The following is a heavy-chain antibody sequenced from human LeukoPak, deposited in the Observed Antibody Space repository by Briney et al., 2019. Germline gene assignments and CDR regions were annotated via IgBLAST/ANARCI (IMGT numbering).Heavy chain of an antibody. Sequence: KASETLSLTCTVSGGSISSGDYYWSWIRQPPGKGLERIGYIYYSGSTYYNPSLKSRVTISVDTSKNQFSLKLSSVTAADTAVYYCARGGTMMYAFDIWGQGTMVTVSS. J-gene: IGHJ3*02. V-gene: IGHV4-30-4*08. CDR3: ARGGTMMYAFDI. D-gene: IGHD3-22*01. CDR1: GGSISSGDYY. CDR2: IYYSGST.